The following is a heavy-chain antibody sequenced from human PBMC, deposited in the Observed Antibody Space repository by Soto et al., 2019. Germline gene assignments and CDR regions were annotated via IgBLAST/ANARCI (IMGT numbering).Heavy chain of an antibody. CDR2: ISAYNGNT. D-gene: IGHD3-3*01. Sequence: GASVKVSCKASGYTFTSYGISWLRQAPGQGLEWMGWISAYNGNTNYAQKLQGRVTMTTDTSTSTAYMELRSLRSDDTAVYYCAREGIFGVVIYYYYGMDVWGQGTTVTVS. CDR1: GYTFTSYG. CDR3: AREGIFGVVIYYYYGMDV. J-gene: IGHJ6*02. V-gene: IGHV1-18*01.